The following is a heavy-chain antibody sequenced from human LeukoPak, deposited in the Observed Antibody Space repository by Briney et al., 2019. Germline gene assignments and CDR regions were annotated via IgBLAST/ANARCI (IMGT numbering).Heavy chain of an antibody. CDR2: ISGSGGST. Sequence: GGSLRLSCAASGFTFSSYAMSWVRQDPGKGLEWVSAISGSGGSTYYADSVKGRFTISRDNSKNTLYLQMNSLRAEDTAVYYCAKDLYYDFWSGSDYWGQGTLVTVSS. V-gene: IGHV3-23*01. CDR1: GFTFSSYA. D-gene: IGHD3-3*01. J-gene: IGHJ4*02. CDR3: AKDLYYDFWSGSDY.